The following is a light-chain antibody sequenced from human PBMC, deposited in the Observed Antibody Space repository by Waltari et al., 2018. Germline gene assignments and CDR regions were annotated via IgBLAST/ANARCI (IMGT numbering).Light chain of an antibody. CDR1: QSVNSN. J-gene: IGKJ4*01. CDR3: QQYNNWPGRT. V-gene: IGKV3-15*01. Sequence: EIVMTQSPATLSVSPGERATLSCRASQSVNSNLAWYQQKPGQSPRLRIYGTSTRATGFPARFSGSGSGTEFTLTISSLQSEDFAVYYCQQYNNWPGRTFGGGTKVEIK. CDR2: GTS.